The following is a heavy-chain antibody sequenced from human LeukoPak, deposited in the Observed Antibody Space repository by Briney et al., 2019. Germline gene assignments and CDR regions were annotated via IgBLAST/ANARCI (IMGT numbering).Heavy chain of an antibody. J-gene: IGHJ4*02. CDR3: ASLVIDY. Sequence: EXLSLTCTVSGGSISSSSYYWGWIRQPPGKGLEWIGSIYYSGSTYYNPSLKSRVTISVDTSKNQFSLKLSSVTAADTAVCYCASLVIDYWGQGTLVTVSS. V-gene: IGHV4-39*01. CDR2: IYYSGST. CDR1: GGSISSSSYY.